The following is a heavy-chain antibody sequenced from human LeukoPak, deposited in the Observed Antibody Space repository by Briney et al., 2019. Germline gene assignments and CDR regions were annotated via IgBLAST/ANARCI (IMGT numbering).Heavy chain of an antibody. D-gene: IGHD3-22*01. CDR1: GGSISSGGYY. J-gene: IGHJ6*02. CDR2: IYYSGST. CDR3: ARETHSSGYYPRYYYYYGMDV. V-gene: IGHV4-31*03. Sequence: PSQTLSLTCTVSGGSISSGGYYWSWIRQHPGKGLEWIGYIYYSGSTYYSPSLKSRVTISVDTSKNQFSLKLSSVTAADTAVYYCARETHSSGYYPRYYYYYGMDVWGQGTTVTVSS.